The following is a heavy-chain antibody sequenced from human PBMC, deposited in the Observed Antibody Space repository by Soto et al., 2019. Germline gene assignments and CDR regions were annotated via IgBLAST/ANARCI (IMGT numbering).Heavy chain of an antibody. J-gene: IGHJ4*02. CDR2: ISAYNGNT. Sequence: QVQLVQSGAEVKKPGASVKVSCKASGYTFTSYGISWVRQAPGQGLEWMGWISAYNGNTNYVQKLQGRXTXIAXTSTSTDYMELSSLRSDDTAVDYCARGVGYGLSAYWGQGTLVTVSS. CDR3: ARGVGYGLSAY. V-gene: IGHV1-18*01. D-gene: IGHD5-18*01. CDR1: GYTFTSYG.